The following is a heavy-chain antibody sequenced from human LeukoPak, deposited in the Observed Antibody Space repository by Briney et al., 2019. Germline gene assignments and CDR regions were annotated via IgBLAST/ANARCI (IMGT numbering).Heavy chain of an antibody. CDR1: GGSISSGSYY. CDR2: IYTSGST. CDR3: ARGCSPNWNRGYNWFDP. J-gene: IGHJ5*02. V-gene: IGHV4-61*02. Sequence: SETLSLTCTVSGGSISSGSYYWSWIRQPAGKGLEWIGRIYTSGSTNYNPSLKSRVTISVDTSKNQFSLKLSSVTAADTAVYYCARGCSPNWNRGYNWFDPWGQGTLVTVSS. D-gene: IGHD1-1*01.